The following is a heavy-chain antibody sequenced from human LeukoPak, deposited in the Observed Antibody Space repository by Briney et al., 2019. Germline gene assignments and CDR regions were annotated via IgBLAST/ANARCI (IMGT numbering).Heavy chain of an antibody. CDR3: ARGITELDY. D-gene: IGHD3-10*01. CDR1: GFTFSNFG. CDR2: ISGSGGST. J-gene: IGHJ4*02. Sequence: PGGSLRLSCAASGFTFSNFGMSWVRQAPGKGLEWVSAISGSGGSTYYADSVKGRFTISRDNAKNSVYLQMNSLRAEDTAVYYCARGITELDYWGQGTLVTVSS. V-gene: IGHV3-23*01.